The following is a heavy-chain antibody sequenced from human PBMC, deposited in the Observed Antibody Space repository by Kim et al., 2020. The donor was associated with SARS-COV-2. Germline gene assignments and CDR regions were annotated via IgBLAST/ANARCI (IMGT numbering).Heavy chain of an antibody. CDR3: ARATYYDFWSGYSPGLSS. D-gene: IGHD3-3*01. V-gene: IGHV1-8*01. Sequence: ASVKVSCKASGYTFTSYDINWVRQATGQGLEWMGWMNPNSGNTGYAQKFQGRVTMTRNTSISTAYMELSSLRSEDTAVYYCARATYYDFWSGYSPGLSSWVQGTLVTVSS. CDR2: MNPNSGNT. J-gene: IGHJ5*02. CDR1: GYTFTSYD.